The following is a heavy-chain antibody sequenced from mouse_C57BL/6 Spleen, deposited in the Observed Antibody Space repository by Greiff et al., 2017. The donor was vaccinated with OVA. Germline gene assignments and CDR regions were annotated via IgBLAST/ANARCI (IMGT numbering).Heavy chain of an antibody. CDR1: GYTFTSYW. D-gene: IGHD2-5*01. J-gene: IGHJ3*01. V-gene: IGHV1-69*01. CDR3: ARGDYRNYGGAE. CDR2: IDPSDSYT. Sequence: QQSCKASGYTFTSYWMHWVKQRPGQGLEWIGEIDPSDSYTNYNQKFKGKSTLTVDKSSRTASMQLSSLTSEVSAVYCCARGDYRNYGGAEWGQGTLGTVAA.